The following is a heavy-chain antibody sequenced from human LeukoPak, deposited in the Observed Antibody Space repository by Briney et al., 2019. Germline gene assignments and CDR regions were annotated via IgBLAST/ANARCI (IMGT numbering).Heavy chain of an antibody. CDR3: ARVDGKYYYDSSGYPWYFDL. Sequence: SETLSLTCTVFRDSMKSYYWSWLRQPPGKGLEWIGYIYYTGSTDYNPSLKSRVTISVDTSRNQFSLKLTSVTAADTAIYYCARVDGKYYYDSSGYPWYFDLWGRGTLVTVSS. D-gene: IGHD3-22*01. V-gene: IGHV4-59*01. J-gene: IGHJ2*01. CDR2: IYYTGST. CDR1: RDSMKSYY.